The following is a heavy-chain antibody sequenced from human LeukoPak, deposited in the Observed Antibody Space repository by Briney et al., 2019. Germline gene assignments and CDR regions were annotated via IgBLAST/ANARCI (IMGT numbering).Heavy chain of an antibody. CDR1: GYTFTSYG. V-gene: IGHV1-18*01. D-gene: IGHD2-21*02. Sequence: ASVKVSCKASGYTFTSYGISWVRQAPGQGLEWMGWISAYNGNTNYAQKLQGRVTMTTDTSTSTAYMELRSLRSDDTAVYYRARVRNWKAYCGGDCYSDYWGQGTLVTVSS. CDR3: ARVRNWKAYCGGDCYSDY. J-gene: IGHJ4*02. CDR2: ISAYNGNT.